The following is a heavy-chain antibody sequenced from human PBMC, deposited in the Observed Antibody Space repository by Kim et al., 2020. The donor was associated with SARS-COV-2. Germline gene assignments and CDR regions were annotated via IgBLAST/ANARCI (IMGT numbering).Heavy chain of an antibody. D-gene: IGHD3-22*01. CDR3: ARVGVYYDSSGHFDY. Sequence: SETLSLTCTVSGGSISSSSYYWGWIRQPPGKGLEWIGSIYYSGSTYYNPSLKSRVTISVDTSKNQFSLKLSSVTAADTAVYYCARVGVYYDSSGHFDYWGQGTLVTVSS. V-gene: IGHV4-39*07. J-gene: IGHJ4*02. CDR2: IYYSGST. CDR1: GGSISSSSYY.